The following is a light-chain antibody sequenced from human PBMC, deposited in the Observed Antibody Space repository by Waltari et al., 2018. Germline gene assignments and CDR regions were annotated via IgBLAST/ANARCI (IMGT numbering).Light chain of an antibody. CDR3: MQARQTPWT. Sequence: DIVMTQSPLSLSVTPGEPASISCTSSQCLLHSYRNTFLDWYLQKPGQSPQLLIYLVSNRASGVPDRFSGSGSGTDFTLKISRVEAEDVGVYFCMQARQTPWTFGQGTKVEIK. CDR2: LVS. CDR1: QCLLHSYRNTF. J-gene: IGKJ1*01. V-gene: IGKV2-28*01.